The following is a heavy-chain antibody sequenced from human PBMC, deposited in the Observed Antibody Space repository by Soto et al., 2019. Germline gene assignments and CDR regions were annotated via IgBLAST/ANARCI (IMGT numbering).Heavy chain of an antibody. Sequence: QITLKESGPTLVKPTQTLTLTCTFSGFSLSTSGVGVGWIRQPPGKALEWLALMYWDDDKRYSPSLKSRLTNTKDTARNQVVLKMTNMDPVDTATYYCAHSSVRVLTSGGAIVSNGDFDLWGRGTLVTVSS. V-gene: IGHV2-5*02. CDR1: GFSLSTSGVG. CDR3: AHSSVRVLTSGGAIVSNGDFDL. CDR2: MYWDDDK. D-gene: IGHD3-16*02. J-gene: IGHJ2*01.